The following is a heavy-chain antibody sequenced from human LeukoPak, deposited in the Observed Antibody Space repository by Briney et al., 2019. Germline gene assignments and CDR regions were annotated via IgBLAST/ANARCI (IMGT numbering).Heavy chain of an antibody. CDR1: GGSFSGYY. Sequence: PSETLSLTCAVYGGSFSGYYWSWIRQPPGKGLEWNGEINHSGSTNYNPSLKSRVTISVDTSKNQFSLKLSSVTAADTAVYYCARFGGLRFWNWFDPWGQGTLVTVSS. CDR2: INHSGST. V-gene: IGHV4-34*01. D-gene: IGHD5-12*01. CDR3: ARFGGLRFWNWFDP. J-gene: IGHJ5*02.